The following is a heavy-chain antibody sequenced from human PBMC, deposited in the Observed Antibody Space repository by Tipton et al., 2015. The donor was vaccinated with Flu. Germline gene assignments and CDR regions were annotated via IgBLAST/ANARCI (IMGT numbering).Heavy chain of an antibody. Sequence: APGKGLEWVSSISSSSSYIYYADSVKGRFTISRDNAKNSLYLQMNSLRAEDTAVYYCARGWTMVRGVIPYYFDYWGQGTLVTVSS. CDR2: ISSSSSYI. J-gene: IGHJ4*02. D-gene: IGHD3-10*01. CDR3: ARGWTMVRGVIPYYFDY. V-gene: IGHV3-21*01.